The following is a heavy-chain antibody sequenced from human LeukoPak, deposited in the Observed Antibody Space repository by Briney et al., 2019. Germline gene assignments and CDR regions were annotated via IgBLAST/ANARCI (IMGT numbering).Heavy chain of an antibody. CDR3: ARELSPSRAHDY. CDR1: GGSISSYY. D-gene: IGHD5-24*01. V-gene: IGHV4-4*07. Sequence: SETLSLTCAVSGGSISSYYWSWIRQPAGRGLEGIGRISTGGTTNYNPSLTSRITMSLDTSKNQFSLNLTSVTAADTAVYYCARELSPSRAHDYWGQGTLVTVSS. CDR2: ISTGGTT. J-gene: IGHJ4*02.